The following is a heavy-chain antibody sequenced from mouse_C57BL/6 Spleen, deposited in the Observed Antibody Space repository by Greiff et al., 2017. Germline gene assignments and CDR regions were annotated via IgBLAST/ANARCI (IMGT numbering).Heavy chain of an antibody. D-gene: IGHD2-3*01. CDR3: ARSDGYSRGYAMDY. V-gene: IGHV1-64*01. Sequence: QVQLQKPGAELVKPGASVKLSCKASGYTFTSYWMPWVKQRPGQGLEWIGMIHPNSGSTNYNEKFKSKATLTVDKSSSTAYMQRSSLTSEDSAVYYCARSDGYSRGYAMDYWGQGTSVTVSS. J-gene: IGHJ4*01. CDR1: GYTFTSYW. CDR2: IHPNSGST.